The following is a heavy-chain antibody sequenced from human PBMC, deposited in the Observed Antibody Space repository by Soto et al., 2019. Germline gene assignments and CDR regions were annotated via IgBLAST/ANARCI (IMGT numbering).Heavy chain of an antibody. D-gene: IGHD3-22*01. CDR3: AKLEGYYDSSGYYYSYYEYGLDV. V-gene: IGHV3-48*02. J-gene: IGHJ6*02. Sequence: GGSLRLSCAASGFAFSSYSMSWVRQAPGKGLEWISYISSSSSTIYCADSVKGRFTISRDNAKNSLHLQMSSLRDEDTAVYYCAKLEGYYDSSGYYYSYYEYGLDVWGQGTTVTVSS. CDR1: GFAFSSYS. CDR2: ISSSSSTI.